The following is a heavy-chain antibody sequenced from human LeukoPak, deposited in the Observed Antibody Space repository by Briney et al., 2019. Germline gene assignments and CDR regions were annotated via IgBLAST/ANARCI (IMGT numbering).Heavy chain of an antibody. CDR1: GYTFTNYY. CDR3: ARDPSTNYYYYYYMDV. Sequence: ASVKVSCKASGYTFTNYYMHWVRQAPGQGLEWMGIINPSGGSTTYAQKFQGRVTMTRDTSTSTVYMELSSLKSEDTAVYYCARDPSTNYYYYYYMDVWARGPRSPSP. CDR2: INPSGGST. J-gene: IGHJ6*03. V-gene: IGHV1-46*01.